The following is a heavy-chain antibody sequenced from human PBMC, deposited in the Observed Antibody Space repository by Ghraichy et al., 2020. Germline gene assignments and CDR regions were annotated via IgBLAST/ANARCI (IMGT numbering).Heavy chain of an antibody. CDR2: IDYSGTI. V-gene: IGHV4-59*01. D-gene: IGHD1-26*01. CDR3: ARVGVGAFDY. J-gene: IGHJ4*02. CDR1: GGSISSYY. Sequence: ETLSLTCTVSGGSISSYYWSWIRQPPGKGLEWIGYIDYSGTINYNPSLKSRVTMSIDTSKNQFSLKLNSVAAADTAIYYCARVGVGAFDYWGQGTLVTVSS.